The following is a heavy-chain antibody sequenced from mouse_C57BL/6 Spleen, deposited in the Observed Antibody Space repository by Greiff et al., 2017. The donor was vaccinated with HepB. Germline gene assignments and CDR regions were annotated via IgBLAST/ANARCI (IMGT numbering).Heavy chain of an antibody. CDR1: GYTFTSYW. J-gene: IGHJ2*01. Sequence: EVQLQQSGTVLARPGASVKMSCKTSGYTFTSYWMHWVKQRPGQGLEWIGAIYPGNSDTSYNQKFKGKAKLTAVTSASTAYMELSSLTNEDSAVYYCTRPIYYGYDGGDYFDYWGQGTTLTVSS. D-gene: IGHD2-2*01. V-gene: IGHV1-5*01. CDR3: TRPIYYGYDGGDYFDY. CDR2: IYPGNSDT.